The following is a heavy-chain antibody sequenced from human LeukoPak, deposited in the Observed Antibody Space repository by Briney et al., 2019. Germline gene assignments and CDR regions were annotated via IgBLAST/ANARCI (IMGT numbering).Heavy chain of an antibody. J-gene: IGHJ6*03. Sequence: SETLSLTCTVSGYSISSGYYWGWIRQPPGKGLEWIGSIYHSGSTYYNPSLKSRVTISVDTSKNQFSLKLSSVTAADTAVYYCARHVGYDSSGYRPFYYYYYYMDVWGKGTTVTISS. V-gene: IGHV4-38-2*02. D-gene: IGHD3-22*01. CDR1: GYSISSGYY. CDR2: IYHSGST. CDR3: ARHVGYDSSGYRPFYYYYYYMDV.